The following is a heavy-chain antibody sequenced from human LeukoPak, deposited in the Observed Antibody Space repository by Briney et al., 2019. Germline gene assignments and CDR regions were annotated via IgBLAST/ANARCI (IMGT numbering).Heavy chain of an antibody. J-gene: IGHJ4*02. CDR3: AKGTTGIVGATKM. D-gene: IGHD1-26*01. Sequence: GGSLRLSCAASGFTFSSYAMSWVRQAPGKGLEWVSAISGSGGSTYYADSVKGRFTISRDNSKNTLYLQMSSLRAEDTAVYYCAKGTTGIVGATKMWGQGTLVTVSS. CDR2: ISGSGGST. CDR1: GFTFSSYA. V-gene: IGHV3-23*01.